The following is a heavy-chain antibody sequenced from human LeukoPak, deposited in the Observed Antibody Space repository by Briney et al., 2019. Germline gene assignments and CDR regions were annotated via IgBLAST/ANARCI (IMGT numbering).Heavy chain of an antibody. V-gene: IGHV3-53*01. D-gene: IGHD1-14*01. CDR3: ARRPGN. CDR1: GFAVGSNY. J-gene: IGHJ4*02. CDR2: IYSGGAI. Sequence: GGSLRLSCVASGFAVGSNYMSWVRQAPGKGLEWVSLIYSGGAIRYADSVKGRFTISRDSSKNTLFLQMNDLTVEDTARYYCARRPGNWGQGILVTDSS.